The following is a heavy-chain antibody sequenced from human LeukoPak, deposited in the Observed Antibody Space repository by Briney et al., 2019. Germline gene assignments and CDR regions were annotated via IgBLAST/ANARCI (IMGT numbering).Heavy chain of an antibody. CDR3: ATTYYYGSGTYSLVY. D-gene: IGHD3-10*01. CDR1: GGSISSYY. Sequence: SETLSLTCTVSGGSISSYYWSWIRQPPGKGLEWIGYIYYSGSTKYNPSLKSRVTLSEDTSKNQFSLKLSSVTAADTAVYYCATTYYYGSGTYSLVYWGQGTLVTVSS. CDR2: IYYSGST. V-gene: IGHV4-59*01. J-gene: IGHJ4*02.